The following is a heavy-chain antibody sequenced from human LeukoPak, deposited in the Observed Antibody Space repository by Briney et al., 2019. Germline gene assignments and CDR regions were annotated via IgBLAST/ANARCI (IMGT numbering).Heavy chain of an antibody. CDR3: ARDHIPERAFDI. Sequence: PGGSLRLSCAASGLTFSDYYMSWIRQAPGKGLEWVSFISSSGSTIYYADSVKGRFTISRDNAKNSLYLQMNSLRVEDTAVYYCARDHIPERAFDIWGQGTMVTVSS. CDR1: GLTFSDYY. V-gene: IGHV3-11*01. CDR2: ISSSGSTI. J-gene: IGHJ3*02.